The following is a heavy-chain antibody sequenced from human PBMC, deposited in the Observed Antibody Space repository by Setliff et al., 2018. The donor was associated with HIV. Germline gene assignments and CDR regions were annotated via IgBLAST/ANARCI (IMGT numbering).Heavy chain of an antibody. CDR2: INPNSGGT. V-gene: IGHV1-2*02. CDR3: ARGALLAVFDFDH. Sequence: ASVKVSCKASGYNFMYFCIHWVRQAPGQGPEWMGWINPNSGGTNYAQKFQGRVTMTRDTSISTAYMELSRLRSDDTAVYYCARGALLAVFDFDHWGHGTLVTVSS. D-gene: IGHD2-21*01. J-gene: IGHJ4*01. CDR1: GYNFMYFC.